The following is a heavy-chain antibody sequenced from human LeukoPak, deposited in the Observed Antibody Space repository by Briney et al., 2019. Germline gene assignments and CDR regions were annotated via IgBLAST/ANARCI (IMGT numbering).Heavy chain of an antibody. Sequence: KPSETLSLTCTVSGGSISSYYWSWIRQPPGKGLEWIGFIYYSGSTNYNPSLKSRVTISVDTSKSQSSLKLSSVTAADTAVYYCATIPTGNNYYFDYWGQGTLVTVSS. CDR2: IYYSGST. CDR1: GGSISSYY. D-gene: IGHD1/OR15-1a*01. V-gene: IGHV4-59*01. J-gene: IGHJ4*02. CDR3: ATIPTGNNYYFDY.